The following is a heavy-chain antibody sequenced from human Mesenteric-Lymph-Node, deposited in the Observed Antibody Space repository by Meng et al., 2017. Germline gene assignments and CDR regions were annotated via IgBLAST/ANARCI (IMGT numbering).Heavy chain of an antibody. CDR1: GVSISSNIR. D-gene: IGHD1-26*01. Sequence: QVQLQVSGPGLVKPSGTLSLPCGVAGVSISSNIRWTWVRQPPGKGLEWIGDIDDSGSTNYNPSLNSRISISLDKSKNHFSLKVNSVTAADTAVYYCARGKQDAWELLAYWGQGALVTVSS. CDR2: IDDSGST. CDR3: ARGKQDAWELLAY. V-gene: IGHV4-4*02. J-gene: IGHJ4*02.